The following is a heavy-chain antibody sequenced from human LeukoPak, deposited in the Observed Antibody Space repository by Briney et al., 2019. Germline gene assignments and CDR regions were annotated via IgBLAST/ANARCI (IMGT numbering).Heavy chain of an antibody. CDR1: GFSFSSYA. D-gene: IGHD2-2*01. V-gene: IGHV3-30-3*01. J-gene: IGHJ6*02. Sequence: PGRSLRLSCAASGFSFSSYAMHWVRQAPGKGLEWVAVISYDGGNKYYGDSVKGRFTISRGNSKNTLYLQMNSLRVEDTAVYYCARVVVPASYYYYGMDVWGQGTTVTVSS. CDR3: ARVVVPASYYYYGMDV. CDR2: ISYDGGNK.